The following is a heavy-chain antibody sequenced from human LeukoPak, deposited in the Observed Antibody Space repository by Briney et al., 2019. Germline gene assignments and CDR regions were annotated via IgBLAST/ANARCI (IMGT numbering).Heavy chain of an antibody. CDR3: ARRQQGFSRYSSSWFDY. Sequence: SETLSLTCAVYGGSFSGYYWSWIRQPPGKGLEWIGEINHSGSTNYNPSLKSQVTISVDTSKNRFSLKLSSVTAADTAVYYCARRQQGFSRYSSSWFDYWGQGTLVTVSS. CDR2: INHSGST. CDR1: GGSFSGYY. J-gene: IGHJ4*02. D-gene: IGHD6-13*01. V-gene: IGHV4-34*01.